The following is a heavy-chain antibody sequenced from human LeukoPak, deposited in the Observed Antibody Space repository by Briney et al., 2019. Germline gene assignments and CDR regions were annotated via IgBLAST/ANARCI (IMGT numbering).Heavy chain of an antibody. Sequence: SETLSLTCAVYGGSFSGYYWSWIRQPPGKGLEWIGEINHSGSTNYNPSLKSRVTISVDTSKNQFSLKLSSATAADTAVYYCARGNRSYCGGDCRTYYFDYWGQGTLVTVSS. V-gene: IGHV4-34*01. D-gene: IGHD2-21*02. CDR1: GGSFSGYY. CDR2: INHSGST. CDR3: ARGNRSYCGGDCRTYYFDY. J-gene: IGHJ4*02.